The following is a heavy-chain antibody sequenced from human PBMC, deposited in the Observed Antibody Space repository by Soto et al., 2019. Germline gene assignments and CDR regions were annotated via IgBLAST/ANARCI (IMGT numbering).Heavy chain of an antibody. J-gene: IGHJ5*02. D-gene: IGHD2-15*01. CDR2: IYYSGST. CDR3: ARVRYGSGGSCYPRFDP. CDR1: GGSISSGGYY. Sequence: QVQLQESGPGLVKPSQTLSLTCTVSGGSISSGGYYWSWIRQHPGQGLEWIGYIYYSGSTYYNPSLKSRVTISVDTSKNQFSLKLSSVTAADTAVYYCARVRYGSGGSCYPRFDPWGQGTLVTVSS. V-gene: IGHV4-31*03.